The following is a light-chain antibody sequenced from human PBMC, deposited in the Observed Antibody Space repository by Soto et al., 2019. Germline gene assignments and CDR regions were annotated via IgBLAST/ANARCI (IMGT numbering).Light chain of an antibody. V-gene: IGLV1-51*01. CDR2: DNN. Sequence: QSALTQPPSVSAAPGQKVTISCSGSSSNIGNNYVSWYQQLPRTAPKLLIYDNNKRPSGIPDRFSGSKSGTSATLGITGLQTGDEADYYCGTWDSSLSAGVFGGGTKLTVL. J-gene: IGLJ2*01. CDR3: GTWDSSLSAGV. CDR1: SSNIGNNY.